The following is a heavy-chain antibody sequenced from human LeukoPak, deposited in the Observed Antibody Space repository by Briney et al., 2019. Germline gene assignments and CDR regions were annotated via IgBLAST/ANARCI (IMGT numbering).Heavy chain of an antibody. CDR2: IYYSGST. J-gene: IGHJ4*02. CDR1: GGSISSSSYY. CDR3: ARLNGLELPD. V-gene: IGHV4-39*01. Sequence: SETLSLTCTVSGGSISSSSYYWGWIRQPPGKGLEWIGSIYYSGSTYYNPSLKSRVTISVDTSNNQFSLKLSSVPAADTAVYYCARLNGLELPDWGQGTLVTVSS. D-gene: IGHD1-7*01.